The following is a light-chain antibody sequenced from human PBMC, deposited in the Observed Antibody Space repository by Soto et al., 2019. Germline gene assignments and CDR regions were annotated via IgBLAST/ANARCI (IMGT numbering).Light chain of an antibody. V-gene: IGLV2-14*01. CDR1: SDDIGAYDR. J-gene: IGLJ1*01. CDR2: EVS. Sequence: QSALTQPASVSGSPGQSITISCTGTSDDIGAYDRVSWFQQYPGEAPKIIIYEVSNRPSGVSNRFSGSKSGNTASLTISGLQAEDEADYYCSSYTSSSTYVFGTGTKLTVL. CDR3: SSYTSSSTYV.